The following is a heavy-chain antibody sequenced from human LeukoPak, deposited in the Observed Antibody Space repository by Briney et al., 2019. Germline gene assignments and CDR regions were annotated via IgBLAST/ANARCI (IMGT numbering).Heavy chain of an antibody. CDR3: ARGGKSSSWYLPFDY. D-gene: IGHD6-13*01. V-gene: IGHV4-59*01. J-gene: IGHJ4*02. CDR1: GGSISSYY. CDR2: IYYSGST. Sequence: SETLSLTCTVSGGSISSYYWSWIRQPPGKGLEWIGYIYYSGSTNYNPSLKSRVTISVDTSKNQFSLKLSSVTAADTAVYYCARGGKSSSWYLPFDYWGQGTLVTVSS.